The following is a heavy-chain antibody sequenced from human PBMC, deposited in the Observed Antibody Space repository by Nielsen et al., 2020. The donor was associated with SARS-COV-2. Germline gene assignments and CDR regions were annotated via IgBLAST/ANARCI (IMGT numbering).Heavy chain of an antibody. CDR3: AVEYSYGFGDY. V-gene: IGHV4-59*08. D-gene: IGHD5-18*01. CDR1: GGSISSYY. Sequence: SETLSLTCTVSGGSISSYYWSWIRQPPGKGLEWIGYIYYSGSTYYNPSLKSRVTISVDTSKNQFSLKLSSVTAADTAVYYCAVEYSYGFGDYWGQGTQVTVSS. J-gene: IGHJ4*02. CDR2: IYYSGST.